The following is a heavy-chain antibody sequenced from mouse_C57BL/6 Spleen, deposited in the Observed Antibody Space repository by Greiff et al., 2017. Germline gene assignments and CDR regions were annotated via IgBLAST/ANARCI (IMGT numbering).Heavy chain of an antibody. CDR2: IDPSDSYT. CDR3: ARKGYDEGVYYFDY. V-gene: IGHV1-69*01. Sequence: VQLQQPGAELVMPGASVKLSCKASGYTFTSYWMHWVKQRPGQGLEWIGEIDPSDSYTNYNQKFKGKSTLTVDKSSSTAYMQLSSLTSEDSAVYYCARKGYDEGVYYFDYWGQGTTLTVSS. D-gene: IGHD3-1*01. J-gene: IGHJ2*01. CDR1: GYTFTSYW.